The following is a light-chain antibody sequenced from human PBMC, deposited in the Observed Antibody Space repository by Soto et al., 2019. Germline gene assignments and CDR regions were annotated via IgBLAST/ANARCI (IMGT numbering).Light chain of an antibody. CDR2: AAS. Sequence: DIQMTQSPSSLSASVGDRVTITCRASQGISNYLVWYQQKPGKVPKLLIYAASTLQSGVPSRFSGSGSGTDFTPTIRSLQPEDVAPSYDQTYNGSPSTFGHGTKVDIK. CDR3: QTYNGSPST. V-gene: IGKV1-27*01. CDR1: QGISNY. J-gene: IGKJ1*01.